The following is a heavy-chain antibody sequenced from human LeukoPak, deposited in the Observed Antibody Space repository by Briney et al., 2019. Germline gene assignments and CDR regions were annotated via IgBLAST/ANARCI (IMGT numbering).Heavy chain of an antibody. CDR1: GYTLPEHY. J-gene: IGHJ6*03. D-gene: IGHD5-18*01. V-gene: IGHV1-2*02. Sequence: ASVKVSCKASGYTLPEHYLHWVRQAPGQGLEWMGWINHKSRATNYAQNVQGRVTLTRDTSISTDYMELSSLRSDDTAVYYCARGVDTAVIPYYYYMYVWGIGTTVTVSS. CDR2: INHKSRAT. CDR3: ARGVDTAVIPYYYYMYV.